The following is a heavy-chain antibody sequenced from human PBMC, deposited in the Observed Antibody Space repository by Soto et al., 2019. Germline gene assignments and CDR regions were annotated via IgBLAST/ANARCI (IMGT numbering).Heavy chain of an antibody. CDR2: IYATGRT. D-gene: IGHD3-3*01. V-gene: IGHV3-66*01. CDR1: GFTVSSNY. Sequence: GGSLRLPCAASGFTVSSNYMSLVRQAPGKGLEWVSVIYATGRTHYADSVKGRFAISRDSSKNTLYLQMNSLRAEDTAVYYCARDRYSYYDFWSGSLPYYYFGMDVWGQGTTVTVSS. J-gene: IGHJ6*02. CDR3: ARDRYSYYDFWSGSLPYYYFGMDV.